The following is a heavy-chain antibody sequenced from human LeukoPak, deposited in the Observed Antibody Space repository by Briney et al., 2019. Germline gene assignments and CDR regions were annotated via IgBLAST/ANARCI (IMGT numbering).Heavy chain of an antibody. D-gene: IGHD3-10*01. CDR3: AKVTGDSYASGSPGA. CDR1: GIIFSGYA. J-gene: IGHJ5*02. CDR2: ISGSDTRT. Sequence: GGSLRLSCAASGIIFSGYAMSRVRQAPGKGLEWVSGISGSDTRTYYADPVKGRFTISRDNTRNTIYLQMNSLRADDTAVYYCAKVTGDSYASGSPGAWGQGTLVTVSS. V-gene: IGHV3-23*01.